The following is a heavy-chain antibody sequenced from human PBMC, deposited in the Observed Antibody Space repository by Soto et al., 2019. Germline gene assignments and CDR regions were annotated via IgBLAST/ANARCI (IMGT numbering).Heavy chain of an antibody. D-gene: IGHD2-21*01. J-gene: IGHJ6*04. CDR3: ARGCISRCAYFYWMAV. V-gene: IGHV4-34*01. CDR1: GGSLSDYF. CDR2: INHLGSI. Sequence: QVQLQQWGAGLLKPSETLSLTCVVSGGSLSDYFWSWIRQPPGMALEWIGEINHLGSINYKPSLKRRDSMSVDTSKSQLSLTLNSVTAADTATCYCARGCISRCAYFYWMAVWDRGTTVTFSS.